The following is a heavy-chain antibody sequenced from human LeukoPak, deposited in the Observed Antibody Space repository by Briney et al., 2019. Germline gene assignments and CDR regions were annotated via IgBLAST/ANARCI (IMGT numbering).Heavy chain of an antibody. CDR3: ARGRVSSSTWYSTYYYFFYMDF. Sequence: SETLSLTCTVSGGSISRYSWSWIRKPPGKGLEWIGYVDHTGSTKFNPSLNGRVSISRDTSKNFFSLRLRSVTAADTAVYFCARGRVSSSTWYSTYYYFFYMDFWGKGTTVTVSS. V-gene: IGHV4-59*01. CDR1: GGSISRYS. CDR2: VDHTGST. D-gene: IGHD4-11*01. J-gene: IGHJ6*03.